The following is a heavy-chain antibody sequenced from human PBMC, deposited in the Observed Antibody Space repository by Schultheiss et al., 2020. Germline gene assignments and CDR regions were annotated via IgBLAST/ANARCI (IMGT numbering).Heavy chain of an antibody. CDR3: AKEKPYGSGAVNGLDV. Sequence: GGSLRLSCAASGFTFSSYDMSWVRQAPGKGLEWVSAISGNGGNTYYADSVKGRFTISRDNSKNTLYLQMNSLRAEDTAVYYCAKEKPYGSGAVNGLDVWGKGTTVTVSS. CDR2: ISGNGGNT. D-gene: IGHD3-10*01. CDR1: GFTFSSYD. V-gene: IGHV3-23*01. J-gene: IGHJ6*04.